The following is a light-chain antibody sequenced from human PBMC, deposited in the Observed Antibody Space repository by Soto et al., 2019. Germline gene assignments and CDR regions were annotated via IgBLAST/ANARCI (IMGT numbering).Light chain of an antibody. V-gene: IGLV2-14*01. CDR3: SSYTSSSPYV. J-gene: IGLJ1*01. Sequence: QSALTQPASVSGSPGQSITISCTGTSSDVGGYNYVSWYQQYPGKAPKLMIYDVSNRPPGVSNRFSGSKSGNTASLTISGLQAEDEADYYCSSYTSSSPYVFGTGTKLTVL. CDR2: DVS. CDR1: SSDVGGYNY.